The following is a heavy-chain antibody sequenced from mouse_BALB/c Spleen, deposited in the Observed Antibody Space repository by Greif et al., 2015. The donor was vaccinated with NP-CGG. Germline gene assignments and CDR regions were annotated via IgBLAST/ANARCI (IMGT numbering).Heavy chain of an antibody. CDR3: ARWEITTATAY. J-gene: IGHJ3*01. CDR1: GYNFTSYW. CDR2: IYPGSGST. D-gene: IGHD1-2*01. V-gene: IGHV1-55*01. Sequence: QVQLQQSGAELVKPGTSVKLSCKASGYNFTSYWIYWVKLRPGQGLEWIGDIYPGSGSTNYNEKFKSKATLTVDTSSSTAYMQLSSLASEDSALYYCARWEITTATAYWGQGTLVTVSA.